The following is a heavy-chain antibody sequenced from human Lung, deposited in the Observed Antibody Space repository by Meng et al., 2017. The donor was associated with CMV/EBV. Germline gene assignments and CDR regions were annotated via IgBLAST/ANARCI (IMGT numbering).Heavy chain of an antibody. V-gene: IGHV4-4*03. CDR1: CGSISRGIV. Sequence: RPQGLGSVLVKPPWTLSLTSRVSCGSISRGIVWSWVRRPPGKGLEWIGEIYHSGSTNYNPSLKSRVTISVDKSKNQFSLKLSSVTAADTAVYYCARVVTALWGYYFDYWGQGTLVTVSS. CDR2: IYHSGST. J-gene: IGHJ4*02. D-gene: IGHD2-21*02. CDR3: ARVVTALWGYYFDY.